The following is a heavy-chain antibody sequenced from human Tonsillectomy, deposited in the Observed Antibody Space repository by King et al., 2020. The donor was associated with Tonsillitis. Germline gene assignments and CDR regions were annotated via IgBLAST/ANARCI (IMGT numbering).Heavy chain of an antibody. CDR1: GYTFTSYG. CDR2: ISTYNGNT. CDR3: ARDLDYIVVVTTTSAFET. V-gene: IGHV1-18*04. D-gene: IGHD2-21*02. J-gene: IGHJ3*02. Sequence: QLVQSGAEVKKPGASVKVSCKTSGYTFTSYGITWVRQAPGQELEWMGWISTYNGNTNDAQKFQGRVTMTTDTSTTTAYMELRSLRYDDTAVYYCARDLDYIVVVTTTSAFETWGQGTMVTVSS.